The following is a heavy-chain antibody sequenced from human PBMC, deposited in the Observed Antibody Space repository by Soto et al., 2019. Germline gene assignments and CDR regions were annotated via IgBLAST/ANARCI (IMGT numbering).Heavy chain of an antibody. CDR1: GYTFTSYA. V-gene: IGHV1-3*01. J-gene: IGHJ4*02. D-gene: IGHD3-3*01. CDR2: INAGNGNT. Sequence: ASVKVSFKASGYTFTSYAIHWLRQAPGQRLEWMGWINAGNGNTKYSQKFQGRVTITRDTSASTAYMELSSLRSQDTAVYYCARVLGVAKGDCWGQGTLVTVSS. CDR3: ARVLGVAKGDC.